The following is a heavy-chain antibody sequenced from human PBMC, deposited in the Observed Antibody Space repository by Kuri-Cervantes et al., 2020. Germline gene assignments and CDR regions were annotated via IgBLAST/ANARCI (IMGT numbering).Heavy chain of an antibody. V-gene: IGHV1-2*02. Sequence: ASVKVSCKASGYTFTNYGISWVRQAPGQGLEWMGWINPNSGGTKYAEKFQGRVTMTRDTSISTAYMELSRLRSDDTAVYYCASLDRSFDYWGQGTLVTVSS. CDR1: GYTFTNYG. CDR3: ASLDRSFDY. CDR2: INPNSGGT. J-gene: IGHJ4*02. D-gene: IGHD1-1*01.